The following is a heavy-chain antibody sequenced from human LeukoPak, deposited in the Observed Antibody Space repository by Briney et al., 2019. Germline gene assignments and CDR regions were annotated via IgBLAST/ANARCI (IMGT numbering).Heavy chain of an antibody. D-gene: IGHD5-18*01. Sequence: GGSLRLSCAASGFTFSSYGMHWVRQAPGKGLEWVALIWYDGSNKYYTDSVKGRFTISRDNSKNTLYLQMNSLRAEDTAVYYCARDYSYGFLNWGQGTLVTVSS. V-gene: IGHV3-33*01. J-gene: IGHJ4*02. CDR2: IWYDGSNK. CDR1: GFTFSSYG. CDR3: ARDYSYGFLN.